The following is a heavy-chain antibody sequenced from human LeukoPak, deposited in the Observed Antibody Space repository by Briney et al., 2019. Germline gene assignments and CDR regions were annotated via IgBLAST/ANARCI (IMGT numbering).Heavy chain of an antibody. CDR3: ARARVVVVPAAVHYYYYYMDV. Sequence: SETLSLTCAVSGGSISSYYWSWIRQPAGKGLEWIGRIYTSGSTNYNPSLKSRVTMSVDTSKNQFSLKLSSVTAADTAVYYCARARVVVVPAAVHYYYYYMDVWVKGTTVTVSS. J-gene: IGHJ6*03. CDR1: GGSISSYY. D-gene: IGHD2-2*01. V-gene: IGHV4-4*07. CDR2: IYTSGST.